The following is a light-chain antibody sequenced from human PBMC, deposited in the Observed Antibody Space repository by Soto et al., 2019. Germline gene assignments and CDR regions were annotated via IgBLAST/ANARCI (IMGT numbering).Light chain of an antibody. V-gene: IGKV1-5*03. CDR3: QHDNDFSWT. J-gene: IGKJ1*01. CDR2: MPS. CDR1: QSISIF. Sequence: DIHLTQSPSTLSASVGDRVTITCRASQSISIFLAWYQQKPGKAPHLLIYMPSTLETGVSSRFSGSGSGTEFTLTISSLQPDDSATYYCQHDNDFSWTFGQGTKVEIK.